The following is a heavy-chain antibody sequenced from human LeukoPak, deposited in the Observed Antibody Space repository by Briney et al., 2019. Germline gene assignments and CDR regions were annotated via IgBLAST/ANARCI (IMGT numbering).Heavy chain of an antibody. J-gene: IGHJ4*02. D-gene: IGHD5-18*01. V-gene: IGHV4-59*12. CDR3: ARGLHVDTAMVQYYFDY. Sequence: SETLSLTCTVSGGSISSYYWSWIRQPPGKGLEWIGYIYYSGSTYYNPSLKSRVTISVDTSKNQFSLKLSSVTAADTAVYYCARGLHVDTAMVQYYFDYWGQGTLVTVSS. CDR2: IYYSGST. CDR1: GGSISSYY.